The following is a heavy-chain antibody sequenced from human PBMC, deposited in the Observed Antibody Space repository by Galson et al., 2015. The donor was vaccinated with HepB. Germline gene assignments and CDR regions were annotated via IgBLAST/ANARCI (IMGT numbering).Heavy chain of an antibody. CDR1: GFTFSSYA. V-gene: IGHV3-23*01. CDR2: ISGSGGST. Sequence: SLRLSCAASGFTFSSYAMSWVRQAPGKGLEWVSAISGSGGSTYYADSVKGRFTISRDNSKNTLYLQMNSLRAEDTAVYYCAKAKGKLQTAMVGSNWFDPLGQVTLVTVSS. J-gene: IGHJ5*02. D-gene: IGHD5-18*01. CDR3: AKAKGKLQTAMVGSNWFDP.